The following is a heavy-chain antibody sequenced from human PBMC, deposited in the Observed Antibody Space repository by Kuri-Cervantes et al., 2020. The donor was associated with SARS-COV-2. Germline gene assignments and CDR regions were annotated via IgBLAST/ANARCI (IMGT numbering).Heavy chain of an antibody. D-gene: IGHD5-24*01. CDR2: IWYDGSNK. CDR1: GFTFSSYG. CDR3: AREEDGYYYYYAMDV. Sequence: GGSLRLSCAASGFTFSSYGMHWVRQAPGKGLEWVAVIWYDGSNKYYADSVKGRFTISRDNSENTLYLQMNSLRAEDTAVYYCAREEDGYYYYYAMDVWGQGTTVTVSS. V-gene: IGHV3-33*01. J-gene: IGHJ6*02.